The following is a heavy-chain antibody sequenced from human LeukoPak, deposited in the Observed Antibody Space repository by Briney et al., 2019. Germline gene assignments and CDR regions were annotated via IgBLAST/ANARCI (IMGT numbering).Heavy chain of an antibody. J-gene: IGHJ4*02. CDR3: ARGRLRGDSGRYDY. Sequence: GASVKVSCKASGYTFTSYDINWLRQATGQGLEWMGWMNPNSGNTGYAQKFQGRVTITRNTSISTAYMELSSLRSEDTAVYYCARGRLRGDSGRYDYWGQGTLVTVSS. CDR2: MNPNSGNT. V-gene: IGHV1-8*03. CDR1: GYTFTSYD. D-gene: IGHD1-26*01.